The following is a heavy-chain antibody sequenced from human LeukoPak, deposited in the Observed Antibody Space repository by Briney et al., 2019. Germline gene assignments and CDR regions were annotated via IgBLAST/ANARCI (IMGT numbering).Heavy chain of an antibody. CDR3: ARGRGSSWLYYFDY. J-gene: IGHJ4*02. D-gene: IGHD6-13*01. CDR1: GGSINSRSYY. Sequence: SETLSLTCTVSGGSINSRSYYWGWIRQPPGKGLEWIGSIYYSGNTYYTPSLKSRVTISVDTSKNQFSLKLNSVTAADTAVYYCARGRGSSWLYYFDYWGQGTLVTVSS. V-gene: IGHV4-39*01. CDR2: IYYSGNT.